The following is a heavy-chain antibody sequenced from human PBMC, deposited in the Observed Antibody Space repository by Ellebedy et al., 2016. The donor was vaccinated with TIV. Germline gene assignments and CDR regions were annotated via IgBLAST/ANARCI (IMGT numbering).Heavy chain of an antibody. J-gene: IGHJ4*02. CDR3: ARFSGRGGSGRNAQPSLDY. Sequence: MPSETLSLTCAVYVGSFSGYYWSWIRQPPGQGLEWIGEINHSGSTNYNPSLQTRVTISVAPSQNQFSLKMSSVTAADTAVYYCARFSGRGGSGRNAQPSLDYWGQGTLVTVSS. CDR1: VGSFSGYY. V-gene: IGHV4-34*01. D-gene: IGHD1-26*01. CDR2: INHSGST.